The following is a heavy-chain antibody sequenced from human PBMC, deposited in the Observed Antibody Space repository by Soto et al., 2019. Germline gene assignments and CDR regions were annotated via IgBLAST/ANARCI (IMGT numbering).Heavy chain of an antibody. CDR2: MNPNSGNT. Sequence: QVQLVQSGAEVKKPGASVKVSCKASGYTFTSYDINWVRQATGQGLEWMGWMNPNSGNTGYAQKFQGRVTMXXNXSXXTAYMELSSLRSEDTAVYYCASMPRALPLSNWSDPWGQGTLVTVSS. CDR1: GYTFTSYD. J-gene: IGHJ5*02. CDR3: ASMPRALPLSNWSDP. V-gene: IGHV1-8*01. D-gene: IGHD2-2*01.